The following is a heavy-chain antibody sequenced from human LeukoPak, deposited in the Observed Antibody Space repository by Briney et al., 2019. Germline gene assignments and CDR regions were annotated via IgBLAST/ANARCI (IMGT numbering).Heavy chain of an antibody. CDR2: INAGNGNT. Sequence: ASVKVSCKASGYTFTSYAMHWVRQAPGQRLEWMGWINAGNGNTKYSQKFQGRVTITRDTSASTAYMELSSLRSEDTAVYYCARGESYGYIDYWGQGTLVAVSS. CDR1: GYTFTSYA. V-gene: IGHV1-3*01. D-gene: IGHD5-18*01. CDR3: ARGESYGYIDY. J-gene: IGHJ4*02.